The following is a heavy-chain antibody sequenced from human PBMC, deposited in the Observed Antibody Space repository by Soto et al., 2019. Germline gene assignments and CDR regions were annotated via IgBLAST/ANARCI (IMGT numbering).Heavy chain of an antibody. CDR2: IIPIFGTA. V-gene: IGHV1-69*12. CDR1: GGTFSSYA. CDR3: AGLDYYDSSGYPPYYYYYGMDV. D-gene: IGHD3-22*01. J-gene: IGHJ6*02. Sequence: QVQLVQSGAEVKKPGSSVKVSCKASGGTFSSYAISWVRQAPGQGLEWMGGIIPIFGTANYAQKFQGRVTITADESTSTAYMELSSLRSEDTAVYYCAGLDYYDSSGYPPYYYYYGMDVWGQGTTVTVSS.